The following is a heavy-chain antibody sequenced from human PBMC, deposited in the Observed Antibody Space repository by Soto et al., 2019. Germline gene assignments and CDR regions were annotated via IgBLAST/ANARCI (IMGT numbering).Heavy chain of an antibody. J-gene: IGHJ5*02. D-gene: IGHD1-26*01. CDR2: ISGSGFKK. CDR3: AKNQGVELVPLATVDWFDP. Sequence: GCSLRLSCAASGFIFENFGMSWVRQAPGKGLEWISSISGSGFKKYYADSVKGRFTISRDNSKSTVYLELNNLSAEDTAVYHCAKNQGVELVPLATVDWFDPWGQGSVVTGSS. V-gene: IGHV3-23*01. CDR1: GFIFENFG.